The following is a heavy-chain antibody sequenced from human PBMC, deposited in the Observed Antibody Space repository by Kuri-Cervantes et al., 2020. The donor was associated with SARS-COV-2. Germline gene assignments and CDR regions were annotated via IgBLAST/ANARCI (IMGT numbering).Heavy chain of an antibody. CDR1: GGSISSQSYY. CDR3: ASQAAKYCSSTSCYTGVFDY. Sequence: GSLRLSCTVSGGSISSQSYYWGWIRQPPGKGLEWIGSVYYSGCTYYNPSLKSRVTISVDTSKDQFSLKLSSVTAADTAVYYCASQAAKYCSSTSCYTGVFDYWGQGTLVTVSS. V-gene: IGHV4-39*07. CDR2: VYYSGCT. J-gene: IGHJ4*02. D-gene: IGHD2-2*02.